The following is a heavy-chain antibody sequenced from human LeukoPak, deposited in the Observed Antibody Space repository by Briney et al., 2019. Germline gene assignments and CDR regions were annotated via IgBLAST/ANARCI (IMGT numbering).Heavy chain of an antibody. CDR3: ARVPRGYSYDTDY. D-gene: IGHD5-18*01. Sequence: ASVKVSCKASRYTFTGYYMHWVRQAPGQGLEWMGWINPNSGGTNYAQKFRGRVTMTRDTSISTAYMELSRLRSDDTAVYYCARVPRGYSYDTDYWGQGTLVTVSS. CDR1: RYTFTGYY. J-gene: IGHJ4*02. CDR2: INPNSGGT. V-gene: IGHV1-2*02.